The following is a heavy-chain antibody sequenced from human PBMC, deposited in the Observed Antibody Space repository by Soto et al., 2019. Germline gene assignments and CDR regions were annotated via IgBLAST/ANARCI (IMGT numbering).Heavy chain of an antibody. CDR2: IYWYDDK. J-gene: IGHJ3*02. CDR1: GFSLSTSGVG. V-gene: IGHV2-5*01. Sequence: QITLKESVQPLVKPTQTLTLTCTFSGFSLSTSGVGVGWIRQPPGKALEWLALIYWYDDKRYSPSLKSRLTITKDTSKNQVVLTKTNMDPVDTATYYCAHRRDSGDAFDIWGQGTMVTVSS. D-gene: IGHD6-25*01. CDR3: AHRRDSGDAFDI.